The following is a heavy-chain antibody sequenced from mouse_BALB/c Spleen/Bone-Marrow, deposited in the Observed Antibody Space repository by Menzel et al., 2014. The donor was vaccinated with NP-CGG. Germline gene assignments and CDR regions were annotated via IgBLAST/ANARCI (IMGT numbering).Heavy chain of an antibody. CDR1: GFSFSRYW. V-gene: IGHV6-6*02. Sequence: EVKLMESGGGLVQPGGSMKLSCVASGFSFSRYWVSWVRQSPEKGLEWVAEIRLKSDNYTTHYAESVKGKFTISRDDSKSRLYLQMNSLRAEDTGVYYCVTTPDYWGQGTTLTVSS. J-gene: IGHJ2*01. CDR2: IRLKSDNYTT. CDR3: VTTPDY. D-gene: IGHD2-3*01.